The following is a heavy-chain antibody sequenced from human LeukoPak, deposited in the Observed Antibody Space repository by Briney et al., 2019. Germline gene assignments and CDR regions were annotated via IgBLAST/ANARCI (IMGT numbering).Heavy chain of an antibody. CDR1: GGSISSGGCY. Sequence: PSETLSLTCTVSGGSISSGGCYWSWIRQPPGKGLEGIGYIYYSGSTNYNPSLKSRVTISVDTSKNQFSLKLSSVTAADTAVYYCARVPRQGQQLVQGYFDLWGRGTLVTVSS. V-gene: IGHV4-61*08. CDR2: IYYSGST. D-gene: IGHD6-13*01. J-gene: IGHJ2*01. CDR3: ARVPRQGQQLVQGYFDL.